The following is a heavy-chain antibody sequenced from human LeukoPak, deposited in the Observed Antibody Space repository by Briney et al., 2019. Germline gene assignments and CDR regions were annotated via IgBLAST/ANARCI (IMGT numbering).Heavy chain of an antibody. D-gene: IGHD5-18*01. Sequence: PSETLSLTCTVSGGSISSYYWSWIRQPAGKGLEWIGRIYTSGSTNYNPSLKSRVTMSVDTSKNQFSLKLSPVTAADTAVYYCARAGYSYGTNYFDYWGQGTLVTVSS. CDR3: ARAGYSYGTNYFDY. CDR1: GGSISSYY. V-gene: IGHV4-4*07. J-gene: IGHJ4*02. CDR2: IYTSGST.